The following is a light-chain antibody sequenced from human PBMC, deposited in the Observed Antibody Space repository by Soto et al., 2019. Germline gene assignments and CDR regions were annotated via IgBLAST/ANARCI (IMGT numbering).Light chain of an antibody. CDR3: HQYNDSPRP. V-gene: IGKV3-15*01. J-gene: IGKJ1*01. Sequence: EIGMTRSPATLSVSQGERVTLSCGASQSVSSHIAGYQQKVGQAPRRLIYGASTRATGTPARFSDSGSGTEFTLTLHSLQSEDCAVLYCHQYNDSPRPFGQGTKVDI. CDR1: QSVSSH. CDR2: GAS.